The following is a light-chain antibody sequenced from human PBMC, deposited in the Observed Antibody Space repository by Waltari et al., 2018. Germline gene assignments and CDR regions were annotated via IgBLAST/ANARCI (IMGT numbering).Light chain of an antibody. CDR2: GAS. CDR3: LQDYDYPRT. V-gene: IGKV1-6*02. J-gene: IGKJ1*01. Sequence: AIQLTQSPSSLSASVGDSVPITCRASQGIRVYLAWYQQKPGKAPKLLIYGASSLQSGVPSRFSGGASGTDFTLTISSLQPEDFATYYCLQDYDYPRTFGQGTRVELK. CDR1: QGIRVY.